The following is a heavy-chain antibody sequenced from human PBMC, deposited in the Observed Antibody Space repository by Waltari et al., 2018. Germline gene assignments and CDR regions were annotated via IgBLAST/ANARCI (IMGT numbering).Heavy chain of an antibody. V-gene: IGHV1-69*13. CDR3: AREIAARPGWFDP. Sequence: QVQLVQSGAEVKKPGSSVKVSCKASGGTFSSYAISWVRQAPGQGLEWMGGIIPILGTANYAQKFQGRGTITADVSTSTAYMELSSLRSEDTAVYYCAREIAARPGWFDPWGQGTLVTVSS. CDR1: GGTFSSYA. D-gene: IGHD6-6*01. CDR2: IIPILGTA. J-gene: IGHJ5*02.